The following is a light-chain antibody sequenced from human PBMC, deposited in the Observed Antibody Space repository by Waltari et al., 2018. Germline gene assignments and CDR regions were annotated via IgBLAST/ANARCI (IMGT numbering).Light chain of an antibody. CDR3: QSYDSSSWV. V-gene: IGLV1-40*01. J-gene: IGLJ3*02. CDR1: SSNIGAGYD. CDR2: GNS. Sequence: QSVLTQPPSVSGAPGQRVTISCTGSSSNIGAGYDVPWYQQLPGTAPKLLIYGNSNRPSGVPDRFSGSKSGTSASLAITGLQAEDEADYYCQSYDSSSWVFGGGTKLTVL.